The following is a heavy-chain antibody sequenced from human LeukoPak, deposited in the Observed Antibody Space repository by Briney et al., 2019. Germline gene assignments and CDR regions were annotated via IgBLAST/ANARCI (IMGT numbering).Heavy chain of an antibody. D-gene: IGHD5-18*01. V-gene: IGHV3-66*01. CDR3: ARTLTAMVQWGHYYFDY. CDR1: GFTVSSNY. Sequence: GGSLRLSCAASGFTVSSNYMSWVRQAPGKGLEWVSVIYSGGSTYYADSVKGRFTISRDNSKNTLYLQMNSLRAEDTAVYYCARTLTAMVQWGHYYFDYWGQGTLVTVSS. CDR2: IYSGGST. J-gene: IGHJ4*02.